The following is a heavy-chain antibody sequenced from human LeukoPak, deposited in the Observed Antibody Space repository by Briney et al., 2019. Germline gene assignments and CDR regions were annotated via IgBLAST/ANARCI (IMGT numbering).Heavy chain of an antibody. Sequence: SETLSLTCAVYGGSFSGYYWSWIRQPPGKGLEWIGEINHSGSANYNPSLKSRVTISVDTSKNQFSLKLSSVTAADTAVYYCARRQGIAAAGKGNYMDVWGKGTTVTVSS. CDR2: INHSGSA. CDR1: GGSFSGYY. CDR3: ARRQGIAAAGKGNYMDV. V-gene: IGHV4-34*01. D-gene: IGHD6-13*01. J-gene: IGHJ6*03.